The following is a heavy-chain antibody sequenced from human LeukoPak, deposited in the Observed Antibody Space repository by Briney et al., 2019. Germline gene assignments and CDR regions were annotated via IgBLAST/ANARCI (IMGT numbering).Heavy chain of an antibody. CDR1: GYTFTSYG. CDR3: ARGQQHRVDY. CDR2: INPNSGGT. V-gene: IGHV1-2*02. J-gene: IGHJ4*02. D-gene: IGHD6-13*01. Sequence: VASVKVSCKASGYTFTSYGISWVRQAPGQGLEWMGWINPNSGGTNYAQKFQGRVTMTRDTSISTAYMELSRLRSDDTAVYYCARGQQHRVDYWGQGTLVTVSS.